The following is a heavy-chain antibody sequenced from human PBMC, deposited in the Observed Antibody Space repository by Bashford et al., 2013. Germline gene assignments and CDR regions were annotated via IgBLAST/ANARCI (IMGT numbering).Heavy chain of an antibody. Sequence: VRQAPGKGLEWVSSISSSSSYIYYADSVKGRFTISRDNSRDTLDVQMNSLRPEDTAVYYCARQGHYDTSGYRYFQHWGQGTLVTVSS. V-gene: IGHV3-21*01. CDR3: ARQGHYDTSGYRYFQH. J-gene: IGHJ1*01. D-gene: IGHD3-22*01. CDR2: ISSSSSYI.